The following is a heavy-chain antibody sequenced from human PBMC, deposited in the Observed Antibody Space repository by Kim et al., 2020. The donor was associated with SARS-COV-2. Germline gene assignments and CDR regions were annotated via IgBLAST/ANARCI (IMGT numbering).Heavy chain of an antibody. J-gene: IGHJ5*02. D-gene: IGHD2-2*02. CDR3: AREGAGCSSTSCYNNWFDP. V-gene: IGHV4-30-4*01. CDR1: GGSISSGDYY. Sequence: SETLSLTCTVSGGSISSGDYYWSWIRQPPGKGLEWIGYIYYSGSTYYNPSLKSRVTISVDTSKNQFSLKLSSVTAADTAVYYCAREGAGCSSTSCYNNWFDPWGQGTLVTVSS. CDR2: IYYSGST.